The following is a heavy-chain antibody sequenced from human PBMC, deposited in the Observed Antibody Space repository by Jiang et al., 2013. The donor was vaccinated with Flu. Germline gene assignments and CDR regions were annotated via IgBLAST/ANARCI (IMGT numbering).Heavy chain of an antibody. J-gene: IGHJ4*02. V-gene: IGHV1-46*01. Sequence: KFQGRVTMTRDTSTSTVYMELSSLRSEDTAVYYCARVAIGIAVAGVDYWGQGTLVTVSS. D-gene: IGHD6-19*01. CDR3: ARVAIGIAVAGVDY.